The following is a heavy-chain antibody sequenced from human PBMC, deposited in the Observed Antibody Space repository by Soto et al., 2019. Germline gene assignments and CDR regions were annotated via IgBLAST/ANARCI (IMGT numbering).Heavy chain of an antibody. J-gene: IGHJ5*02. CDR2: ITAGDCKT. V-gene: IGHV1-3*01. D-gene: IGHD2-2*01. CDR3: ARDLYRSSFFWFDA. Sequence: QVHLVQSGAEVKKPGASVKVSWKASGYNFNQYTIHWVRQSPGQRLEWMGWITAGDCKTHYSKKFQSSVTIRGEVSATTVYMDLNSLRSEDTAVYYCARDLYRSSFFWFDAWGRGTLVIVSS. CDR1: GYNFNQYT.